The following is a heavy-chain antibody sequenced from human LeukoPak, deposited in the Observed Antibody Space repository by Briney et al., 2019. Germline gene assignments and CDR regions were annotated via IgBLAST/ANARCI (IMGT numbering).Heavy chain of an antibody. CDR1: GFDFGDSV. CDR2: ISNNGGRT. J-gene: IGHJ1*01. CDR3: ARDLSATYGPGYFQH. Sequence: GGSLRLSCAASGFDFGDSVMHWVRQAPGKGLEFVSVISNNGGRTYYANSVKGRFTISRDNSKNTLYLQMGSLRPEDMAVYYCARDLSATYGPGYFQHWGQGTLVTVSS. D-gene: IGHD3-10*01. V-gene: IGHV3-64*01.